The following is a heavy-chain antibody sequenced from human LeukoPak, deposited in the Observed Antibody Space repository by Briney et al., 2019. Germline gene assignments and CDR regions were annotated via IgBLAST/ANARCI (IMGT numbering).Heavy chain of an antibody. Sequence: GGSLRLSCAASGFTFSSYGMHWVRQAPGKGLEWVAFIRYDGSNKYYADSVKGRFTISRDNSKNTLYLQMNSLRAEDTAVYYCAKVDDYNNYLLDYWGQGTLVSVSS. CDR1: GFTFSSYG. V-gene: IGHV3-30*02. D-gene: IGHD4-11*01. J-gene: IGHJ4*02. CDR3: AKVDDYNNYLLDY. CDR2: IRYDGSNK.